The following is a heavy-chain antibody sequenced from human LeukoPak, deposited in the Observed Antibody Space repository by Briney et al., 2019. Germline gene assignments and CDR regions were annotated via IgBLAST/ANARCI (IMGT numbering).Heavy chain of an antibody. CDR1: GGSISGCDCY. J-gene: IGHJ4*02. Sequence: SETLSLTCTVSGGSISGCDCYWGWIRQPPGKGLEWIGYIYYSGTTNYNPSLKSRVTISVDTSKNQFSLKLSSVTAADTAVYYCVRESYSRYFDYWGQGSLVTVSS. V-gene: IGHV4-61*08. D-gene: IGHD4-11*01. CDR2: IYYSGTT. CDR3: VRESYSRYFDY.